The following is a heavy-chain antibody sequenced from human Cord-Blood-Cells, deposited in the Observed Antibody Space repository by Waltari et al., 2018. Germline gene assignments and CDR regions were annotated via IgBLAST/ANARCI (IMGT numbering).Heavy chain of an antibody. D-gene: IGHD3-16*01. Sequence: EVQLVESGGGLVQPGGSLKLSCAASGFTFSGSAMHWFRQASGKGLEWVGGIRSKANSYATAYAASVKGRFTISRDDSKNTAYLQMNSLKTEDTAVYYCTSVWGAAPYWGQGTLVTVSS. J-gene: IGHJ4*02. V-gene: IGHV3-73*02. CDR3: TSVWGAAPY. CDR1: GFTFSGSA. CDR2: IRSKANSYAT.